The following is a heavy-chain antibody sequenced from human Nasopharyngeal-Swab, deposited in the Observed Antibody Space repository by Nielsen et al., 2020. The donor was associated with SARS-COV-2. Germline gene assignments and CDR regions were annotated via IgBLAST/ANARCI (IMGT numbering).Heavy chain of an antibody. V-gene: IGHV3-23*01. CDR3: AKSSSTPYGMDV. CDR2: ISGSGGST. CDR1: GFNFSSYA. J-gene: IGHJ6*02. Sequence: GESLKISCAASGFNFSSYAMSWVRQAPGKGLEWVSAISGSGGSTYYANSVKGRFTISRDNSKTTLCLQMNSLIAEDTAVYHCAKSSSTPYGMDVWGQGTTVTVSS.